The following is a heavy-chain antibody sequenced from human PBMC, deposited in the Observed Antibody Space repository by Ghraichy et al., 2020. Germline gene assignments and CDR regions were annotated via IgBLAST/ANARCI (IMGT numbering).Heavy chain of an antibody. Sequence: SETLSLTCTVSGGSISSYYWSWIRQPPGKGLEWIGYIYYSGSTNYNPSLKSRVTISVYTSNNQFSLKLISLTAADTAMYYCARLRDSSGYLGAFDIWGQGTMVTVSS. CDR3: ARLRDSSGYLGAFDI. CDR2: IYYSGST. CDR1: GGSISSYY. V-gene: IGHV4-59*01. J-gene: IGHJ3*02. D-gene: IGHD3-22*01.